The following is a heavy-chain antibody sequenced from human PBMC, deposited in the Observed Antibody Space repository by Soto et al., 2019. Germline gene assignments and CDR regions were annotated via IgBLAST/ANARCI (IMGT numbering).Heavy chain of an antibody. CDR3: ARGGDGYTHPFDY. CDR1: GGSISSGGYY. D-gene: IGHD5-12*01. V-gene: IGHV4-31*03. Sequence: QVQLQESGPGLVKPSQTLSLTCTVSGGSISSGGYYWSWIRQHPGKGLEWIGYIYYSGSTYYNPSLKSRVTISVDTSKNQSSLKLSSVTAADTAVYYCARGGDGYTHPFDYWGQGTLVTVSS. J-gene: IGHJ4*02. CDR2: IYYSGST.